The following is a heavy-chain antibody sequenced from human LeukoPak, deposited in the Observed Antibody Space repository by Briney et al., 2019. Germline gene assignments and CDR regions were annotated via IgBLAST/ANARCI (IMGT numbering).Heavy chain of an antibody. CDR2: ISSSGSGGNT. CDR3: ARARWGYCSSTSCYGSNWFDP. V-gene: IGHV3-23*01. J-gene: IGHJ5*02. Sequence: GGSLRLSCAASGVTLSSYAMSWARQAPGKGLEWVSGISSSGSGGNTYYADSVKGRFTISRDNSKNTLYLQMNSLRAEDTAVYYCARARWGYCSSTSCYGSNWFDPWGQGTLVTVSS. D-gene: IGHD2-2*01. CDR1: GVTLSSYA.